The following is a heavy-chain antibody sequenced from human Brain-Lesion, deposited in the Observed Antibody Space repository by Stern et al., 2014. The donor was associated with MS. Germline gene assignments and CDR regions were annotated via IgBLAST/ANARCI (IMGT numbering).Heavy chain of an antibody. CDR2: TSRGGGTL. CDR1: EFTVDSYS. Sequence: EVQLVESGGGLVQSGGALRLFCSASEFTVDSYSMGWLRQVPGKGLEYVSHTSRGGGTLQYADSVRGRFTISRDSAMNSLFLQMNSLRDEDSGVYYCARGRSDKYYGLDVWGQGTTVTVS. J-gene: IGHJ6*02. CDR3: ARGRSDKYYGLDV. V-gene: IGHV3-48*02.